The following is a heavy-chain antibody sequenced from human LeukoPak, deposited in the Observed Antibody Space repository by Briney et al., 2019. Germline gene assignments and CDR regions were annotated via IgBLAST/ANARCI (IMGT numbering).Heavy chain of an antibody. D-gene: IGHD2-2*01. J-gene: IGHJ5*02. Sequence: GASVKVPCKASGYTFTSYDINWVRQATGQGLEWMGWMNPNSGNTGYAQKFQGRATMTRNTSISTAYMELSSLRSEDTAVYYCARGRGGRYQLLWVNWFDPWGQGTLVTVSS. CDR2: MNPNSGNT. CDR1: GYTFTSYD. V-gene: IGHV1-8*01. CDR3: ARGRGGRYQLLWVNWFDP.